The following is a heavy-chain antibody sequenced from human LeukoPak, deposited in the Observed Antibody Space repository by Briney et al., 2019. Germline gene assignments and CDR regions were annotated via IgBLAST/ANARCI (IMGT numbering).Heavy chain of an antibody. CDR2: ISGSGGST. Sequence: GGSLRLSCAASGFTFSSYAMSWVRQAPGKGLEWVSAISGSGGSTYYADSVKGRFTISRDNSKNTLYLQMNSLRAEDTAVYYCAKDGGTSGLERRFYYYGMDVWGQGTTVTVSS. D-gene: IGHD1-1*01. CDR3: AKDGGTSGLERRFYYYGMDV. V-gene: IGHV3-23*01. CDR1: GFTFSSYA. J-gene: IGHJ6*02.